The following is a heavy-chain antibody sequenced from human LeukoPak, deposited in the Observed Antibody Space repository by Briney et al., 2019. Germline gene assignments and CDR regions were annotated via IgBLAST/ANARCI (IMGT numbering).Heavy chain of an antibody. J-gene: IGHJ4*02. CDR3: AKAGYRGGQWFFDY. Sequence: GGSLRLSCAVSGFIFSKYGMTWLRQAPGKGLEWVSGMALNGGDTDYADSVRGRFTISRDNFQNSLYLQMNSLRAEDTAVYYCAKAGYRGGQWFFDYWGQGALVTVSS. CDR1: GFIFSKYG. D-gene: IGHD3-22*01. V-gene: IGHV3-23*01. CDR2: MALNGGDT.